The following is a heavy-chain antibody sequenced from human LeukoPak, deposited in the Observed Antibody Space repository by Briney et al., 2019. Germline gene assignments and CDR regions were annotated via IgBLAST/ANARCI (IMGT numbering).Heavy chain of an antibody. Sequence: SETLSLTCTVSGGSMRSYYWSWIRQPPGKGPEWIGYIYYGGSTNYNPSLKSRVTISVDTSKNHFSLKLSSVTAADTAVYYCARNQLLSFDAFDIWGQGTMVTVSS. V-gene: IGHV4-59*08. D-gene: IGHD2-2*01. CDR3: ARNQLLSFDAFDI. J-gene: IGHJ3*02. CDR1: GGSMRSYY. CDR2: IYYGGST.